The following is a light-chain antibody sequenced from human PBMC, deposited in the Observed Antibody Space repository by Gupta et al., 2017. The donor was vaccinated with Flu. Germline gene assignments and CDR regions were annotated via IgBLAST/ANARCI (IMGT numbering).Light chain of an antibody. V-gene: IGLV2-11*01. CDR2: DVS. CDR3: CSYAGSYTLGV. J-gene: IGLJ3*02. Sequence: QSALTQPRSVSRSPGQSVTISCTGTSSDVGGYNYVSWYQHHPGKAPKLMIYDVSKRPSGVPDRFSGSKSGNTASLTISGLQTEDEAGYFCCSYAGSYTLGVFGGGTKLTVL. CDR1: SSDVGGYNY.